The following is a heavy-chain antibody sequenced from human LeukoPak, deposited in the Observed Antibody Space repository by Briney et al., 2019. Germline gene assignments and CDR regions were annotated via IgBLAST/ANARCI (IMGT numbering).Heavy chain of an antibody. CDR3: ARSLIVASEDY. Sequence: KTGGSLRLSCAASGFRFDSYYMGWIRQVPGKGLDYIALISASGAVPYYADSVKGRFTISRDNAKNSVSLQMNSLSADDTAVYYCARSLIVASEDYWGQGTLVTVSS. CDR2: ISASGAVP. J-gene: IGHJ4*02. D-gene: IGHD3-22*01. V-gene: IGHV3-11*04. CDR1: GFRFDSYY.